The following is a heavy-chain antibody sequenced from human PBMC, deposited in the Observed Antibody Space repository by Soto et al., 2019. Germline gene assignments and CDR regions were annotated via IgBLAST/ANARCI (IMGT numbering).Heavy chain of an antibody. CDR1: GGPISSGGYY. D-gene: IGHD1-1*01. CDR2: IFYSGST. J-gene: IGHJ5*02. CDR3: ARDNDRNWFDT. Sequence: SETLSLTCTVSGGPISSGGYYWNWIRQHPGKGLEWIGYIFYSGSTYYNPSLKSRVTISVDMSKNQFSLRLSSVTAADTAVYYCARDNDRNWFDTWGQGTLVNVSS. V-gene: IGHV4-31*03.